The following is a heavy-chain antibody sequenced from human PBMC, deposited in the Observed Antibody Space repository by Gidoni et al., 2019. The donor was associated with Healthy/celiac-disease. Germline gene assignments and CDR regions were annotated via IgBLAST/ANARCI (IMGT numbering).Heavy chain of an antibody. CDR3: ARAYYGSGSYLYYYGMDV. Sequence: QVQLQESGPGLVKPSQTLSLTCTVSGGSISSGSYYWSWSRQPAGKGLEWIGRIYTSGSTNYNPSLKSRVTISVDTSKNQFSLKLSSVTAADTAVYYCARAYYGSGSYLYYYGMDVWGQGTTVTVSS. CDR1: GGSISSGSYY. V-gene: IGHV4-61*02. D-gene: IGHD3-10*01. CDR2: IYTSGST. J-gene: IGHJ6*02.